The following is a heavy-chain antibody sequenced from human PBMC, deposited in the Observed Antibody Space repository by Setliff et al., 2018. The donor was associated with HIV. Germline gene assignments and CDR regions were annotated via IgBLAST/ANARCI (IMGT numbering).Heavy chain of an antibody. V-gene: IGHV1-2*06. Sequence: GASVKVSCKTSGYTFTGYYIHWVRQALGQGLEWMGRISPNTGGTVYAQKFQGRVNMTRDTSTNTVYMDLSRLRSGDTALYYCARGPDGDSQYFQHWGQGTLVTVSS. D-gene: IGHD4-17*01. J-gene: IGHJ1*01. CDR2: ISPNTGGT. CDR3: ARGPDGDSQYFQH. CDR1: GYTFTGYY.